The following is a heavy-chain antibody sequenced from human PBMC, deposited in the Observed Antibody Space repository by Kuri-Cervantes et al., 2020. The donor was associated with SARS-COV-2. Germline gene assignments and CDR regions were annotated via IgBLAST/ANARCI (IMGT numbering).Heavy chain of an antibody. CDR2: INPSGGST. CDR3: ARDALPTIFGVVIIYWFDP. V-gene: IGHV1-46*01. CDR1: GYTFTSYY. D-gene: IGHD3-3*01. Sequence: ASVKVSCKASGYTFTSYYMHWVRQAPGQGLEWMGIINPSGGSTSYAQKFQDRVTMTRDTSTSTVYMELSSLRSEDTAVYYCARDALPTIFGVVIIYWFDPWGQGTLVTVSS. J-gene: IGHJ5*02.